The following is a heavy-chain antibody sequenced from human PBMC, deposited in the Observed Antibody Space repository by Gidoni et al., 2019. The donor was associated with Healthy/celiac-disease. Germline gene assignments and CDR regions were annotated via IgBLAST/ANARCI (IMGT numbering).Heavy chain of an antibody. CDR1: GFPLSTSGVD. V-gene: IGHV2-5*01. D-gene: IGHD5-18*01. CDR3: AHRRYSYGFTYRGDYFDY. J-gene: IGHJ4*02. Sequence: QITLTESGPTLVKPTQTLTLSSTLSGFPLSTSGVDVGWIRQPPGKALEWLALIYWNDDKRYSPSLKSRLTITKDTSKNQVVLTMTNMDPVDTATYYCAHRRYSYGFTYRGDYFDYWGQGTLVTVSS. CDR2: IYWNDDK.